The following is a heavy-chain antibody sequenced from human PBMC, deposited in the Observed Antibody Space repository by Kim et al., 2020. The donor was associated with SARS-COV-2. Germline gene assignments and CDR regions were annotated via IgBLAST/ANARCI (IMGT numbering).Heavy chain of an antibody. V-gene: IGHV3-15*01. D-gene: IGHD6-19*01. Sequence: PVKGRFTISRDDSKNTLYLQMNSLKTEDTAVYYCTTDRVPLYSSGWGFVYWGQGTLVTVSS. CDR3: TTDRVPLYSSGWGFVY. J-gene: IGHJ4*02.